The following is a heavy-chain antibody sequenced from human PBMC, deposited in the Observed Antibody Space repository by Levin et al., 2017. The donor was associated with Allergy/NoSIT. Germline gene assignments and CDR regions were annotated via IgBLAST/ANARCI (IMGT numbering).Heavy chain of an antibody. CDR2: IKHDGSEK. D-gene: IGHD2-15*01. J-gene: IGHJ5*02. Sequence: GGSLRLSCAASGFTFSAYWMTWVRQAPGKGLEWVASIKHDGSEKFYVDSVKGRFTISRDNAKDSLYLQMNSLRADDTALYYCARAVAVVVAASRAYFDPWGQGALVSVSS. V-gene: IGHV3-7*01. CDR3: ARAVAVVVAASRAYFDP. CDR1: GFTFSAYW.